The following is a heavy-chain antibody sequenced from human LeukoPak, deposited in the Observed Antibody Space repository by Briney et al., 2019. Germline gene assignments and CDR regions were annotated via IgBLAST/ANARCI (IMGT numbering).Heavy chain of an antibody. Sequence: GGSLRLSCAASGFTFSSYAMSWVRQAPGKGLEWVSAISGSGGSTYYADSVKGRFTISRDNSKNTFYLQMNGLRPEDTAVYYCASDGYSYFEFWGQGTLVIVSS. CDR3: ASDGYSYFEF. J-gene: IGHJ4*02. V-gene: IGHV3-23*01. D-gene: IGHD5-24*01. CDR2: ISGSGGST. CDR1: GFTFSSYA.